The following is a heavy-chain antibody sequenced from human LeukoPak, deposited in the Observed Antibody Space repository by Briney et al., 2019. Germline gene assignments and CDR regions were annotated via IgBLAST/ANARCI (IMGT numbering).Heavy chain of an antibody. D-gene: IGHD2-2*01. J-gene: IGHJ4*02. V-gene: IGHV3-7*01. Sequence: GGSLRLSCAVSGFTFSTYWMSWVRQAPGKGLEWVANIRQDGGEKYYVDSVRGRFTISRDNAKNSLYLQMNSLRAEDTGVYYCATSSDAPANMWGQGTLVTVSS. CDR3: ATSSDAPANM. CDR1: GFTFSTYW. CDR2: IRQDGGEK.